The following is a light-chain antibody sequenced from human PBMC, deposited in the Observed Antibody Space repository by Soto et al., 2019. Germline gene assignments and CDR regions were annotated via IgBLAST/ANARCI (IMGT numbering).Light chain of an antibody. Sequence: EIVMTQSPATLSVSPGERATLSCRASQSVSSNLAWYQQKPGQAPRLLIYGASTRATGIPARFSGSGSGTEFTLTISSLQSEDFAVYYCQQYNNWPPENRDAFGQGTKLEIK. CDR1: QSVSSN. CDR2: GAS. V-gene: IGKV3-15*01. CDR3: QQYNNWPPENRDA. J-gene: IGKJ2*01.